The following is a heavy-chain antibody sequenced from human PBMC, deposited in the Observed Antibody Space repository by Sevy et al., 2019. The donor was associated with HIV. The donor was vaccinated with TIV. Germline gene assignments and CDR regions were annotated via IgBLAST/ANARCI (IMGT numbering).Heavy chain of an antibody. CDR3: VRAVATNGSF. CDR1: GFSLSSYW. Sequence: GGSLRLSCAASGFSLSSYWMNWVRQTPGKGLEWVANINHNGSVTYYVDSVKGRFTISRDITRNFLYLQMTSLRVEDTALYYCVRAVATNGSFWGQGTLVTVSS. CDR2: INHNGSVT. J-gene: IGHJ4*02. D-gene: IGHD2-15*01. V-gene: IGHV3-7*01.